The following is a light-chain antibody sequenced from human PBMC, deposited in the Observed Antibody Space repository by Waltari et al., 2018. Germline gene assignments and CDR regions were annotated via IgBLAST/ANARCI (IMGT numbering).Light chain of an antibody. CDR1: QSIGSS. J-gene: IGKJ1*01. CDR2: EAS. CDR3: QQYSSWPLWT. Sequence: DIQMTQSPSTLSASVGDRVTITCRASQSIGSSLAWYQQKPGKAPKVVIYEASSLESGVPSRFSGSGSGTEFTLTIGSLQSEDSAVYYCQQYSSWPLWTFGQGTKVEIK. V-gene: IGKV1-5*03.